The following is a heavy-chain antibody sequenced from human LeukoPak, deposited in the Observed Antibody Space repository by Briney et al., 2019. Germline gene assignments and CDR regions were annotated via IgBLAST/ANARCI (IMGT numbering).Heavy chain of an antibody. V-gene: IGHV4-39*07. CDR1: GGSISSSSYY. J-gene: IGHJ6*03. CDR2: IYYSGST. D-gene: IGHD3-10*01. Sequence: SETLSLTCTVSGGSISSSSYYWGWIRQPPGKGLEWIGSIYYSGSTYYNPSLKSRVTISVDTSKNQFSLKLSSVTAADTAVYYCARVSLWFGELSYMDVWGKGTTVTVSS. CDR3: ARVSLWFGELSYMDV.